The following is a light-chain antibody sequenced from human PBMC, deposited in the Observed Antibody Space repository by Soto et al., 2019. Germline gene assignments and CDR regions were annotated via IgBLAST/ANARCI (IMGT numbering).Light chain of an antibody. CDR2: STN. Sequence: QTVVTQGQLFSVSPVGTVTITCCVTSVAVSTTYYPSWYQQTPCKAPRTLIYSTNIRSSGVPDRFSGSILGNKAALTIPGAQGADASDYHCMIYMGGRLVVLGGGTQ. V-gene: IGLV8-61*01. CDR1: SVAVSTTYY. CDR3: MIYMGGRLVV. J-gene: IGLJ7*01.